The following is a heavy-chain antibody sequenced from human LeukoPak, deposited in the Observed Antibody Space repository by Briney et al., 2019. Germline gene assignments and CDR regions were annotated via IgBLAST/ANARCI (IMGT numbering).Heavy chain of an antibody. V-gene: IGHV3-48*02. CDR1: RITLSSYS. CDR2: ISISSSTI. J-gene: IGHJ4*02. Sequence: GGSLRLSCVACRITLSSYSMNWVRQAPGKGLEWVSYISISSSTIYYADSVKGRFTISRDNAKNSLYLQMNSLRDEDTAVYYCAKNLGGYYDFWSGPEKTFDYWGQGTLVTVSS. D-gene: IGHD3-3*01. CDR3: AKNLGGYYDFWSGPEKTFDY.